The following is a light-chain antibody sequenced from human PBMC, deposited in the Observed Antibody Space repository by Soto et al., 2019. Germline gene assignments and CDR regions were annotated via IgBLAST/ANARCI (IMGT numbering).Light chain of an antibody. CDR1: QGIRAD. Sequence: AIPMTQSPSSLSASVGDRVTITCRASQGIRADLGWYQQKRGEAPKLLIYGTSTLHTGVPSRFSGSGSGADFTLTISSLQPEDFATYYCLQDYDYPRTFGQGTKVEIK. CDR2: GTS. V-gene: IGKV1-6*01. J-gene: IGKJ1*01. CDR3: LQDYDYPRT.